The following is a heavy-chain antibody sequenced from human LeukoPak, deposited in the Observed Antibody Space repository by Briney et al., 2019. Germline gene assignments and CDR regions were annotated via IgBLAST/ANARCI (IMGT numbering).Heavy chain of an antibody. J-gene: IGHJ4*02. CDR3: ARIWPDN. CDR2: IHHSGST. Sequence: PSETLSLTCAVYGRSFSGYYWSWIRQPPGKGLEWIGEIHHSGSTSYNPSLKGRVTMSVDTSKNQFSLKLSSVTAADTAVYYCARIWPDNWGQGTLVIVSS. CDR1: GRSFSGYY. V-gene: IGHV4-34*01. D-gene: IGHD3-10*01.